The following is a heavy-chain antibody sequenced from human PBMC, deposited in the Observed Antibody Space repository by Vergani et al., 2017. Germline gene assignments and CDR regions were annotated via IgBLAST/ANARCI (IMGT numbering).Heavy chain of an antibody. J-gene: IGHJ3*02. CDR2: ISYDGSNK. Sequence: QVQLVESGGGVVQPGRSLRLSCAASGFTFSSYAMHWVRQAPGKGLEWVAVISYDGSNKYYADSVKGRFTIYRDNTKNTLYLQMNSLRAEDTAVYYCASLDDDAFDIWGQGTMVTVSS. D-gene: IGHD3/OR15-3a*01. CDR1: GFTFSSYA. V-gene: IGHV3-30*01. CDR3: ASLDDDAFDI.